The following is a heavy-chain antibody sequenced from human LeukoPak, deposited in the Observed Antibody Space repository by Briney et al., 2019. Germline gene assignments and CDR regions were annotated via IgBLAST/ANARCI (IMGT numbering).Heavy chain of an antibody. V-gene: IGHV1-18*01. D-gene: IGHD2-8*01. CDR3: AREARSPTRGKYCTNGVCYIDY. CDR1: GYTFTSYG. J-gene: IGHJ4*02. CDR2: ISAYNGNT. Sequence: ASVKVSCKASGYTFTSYGISWVRQAPGQGLEWMGWISAYNGNTNYAQKLQGRVTMTTDTSTSTAYMELRSLRSDDTAVYYCAREARSPTRGKYCTNGVCYIDYWGQGTLVTVSS.